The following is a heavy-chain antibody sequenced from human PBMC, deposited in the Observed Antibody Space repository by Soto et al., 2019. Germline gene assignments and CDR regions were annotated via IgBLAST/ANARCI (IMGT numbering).Heavy chain of an antibody. CDR1: GGTFSSYA. J-gene: IGHJ4*02. V-gene: IGHV1-69*13. Sequence: SVKVSCKASGGTFSSYAISWVRQAPGQGLEWMGGIIPIFGTANYAQKFQGRVTITADESTSTAYMELSSLRSEDTAVYYCARGIRLGELSYPDYWGQGTLVTVSS. CDR2: IIPIFGTA. CDR3: ARGIRLGELSYPDY. D-gene: IGHD3-16*02.